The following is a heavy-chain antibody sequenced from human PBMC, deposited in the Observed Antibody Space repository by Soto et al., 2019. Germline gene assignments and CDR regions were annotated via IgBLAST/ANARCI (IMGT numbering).Heavy chain of an antibody. D-gene: IGHD3-16*01. V-gene: IGHV3-23*01. CDR2: ISGSGGST. CDR1: GFTFSSYA. Sequence: HPGGSLRLSCAASGFTFSSYAMSWVRQAPGKGLEWVSAISGSGGSTYYADSVKGRFTISRDNSKNTLYLQMNSLRAEDTAVYYCAKAGDYVSGYFDYWGQGTLVTVSS. CDR3: AKAGDYVSGYFDY. J-gene: IGHJ4*02.